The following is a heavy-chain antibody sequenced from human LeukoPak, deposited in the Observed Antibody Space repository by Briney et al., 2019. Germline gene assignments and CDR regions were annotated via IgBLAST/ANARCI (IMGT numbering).Heavy chain of an antibody. CDR2: ISGSGGSL. CDR3: AKLVSGYTNDACDF. CDR1: GFTFSTYA. Sequence: GGSLRLSCTASGFTFSTYAMSWVRQAPGKGLEWVSAISGSGGSLYYADSVKGRFTISRDNSKNTLYLQMNSLRAEDTAVYYCAKLVSGYTNDACDFWGRGTMVTVSS. J-gene: IGHJ3*01. V-gene: IGHV3-23*01. D-gene: IGHD3-3*01.